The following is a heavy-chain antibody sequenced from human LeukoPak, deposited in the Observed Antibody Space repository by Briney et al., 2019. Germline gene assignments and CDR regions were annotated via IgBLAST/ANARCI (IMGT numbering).Heavy chain of an antibody. D-gene: IGHD4-17*01. V-gene: IGHV3-48*01. J-gene: IGHJ4*02. CDR2: ITTTSTTM. CDR3: AATVTMGHDY. Sequence: PGGSLRLSCAASGFTFSNYWMSWARQAPGKGLEWISYITTTSTTMYYADSVKGRFTISRDNAKNSLYLQMNSLRAEDTAVYYCAATVTMGHDYWGQGTLVTVSS. CDR1: GFTFSNYW.